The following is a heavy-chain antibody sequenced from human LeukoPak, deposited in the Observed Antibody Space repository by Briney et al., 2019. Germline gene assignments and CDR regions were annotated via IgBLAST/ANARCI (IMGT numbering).Heavy chain of an antibody. CDR1: GGSFSGYY. Sequence: PSETLSLTCAVYGGSFSGYYWSWIRQPTGKGLKWIGEINHSGSTNYYPSLKSRVTISVDTSKNQFSLKLSSVTAADTAVYYCASLDYYYDSSGYYSDYWGQGTLVTVSS. CDR2: INHSGST. D-gene: IGHD3-22*01. J-gene: IGHJ4*02. V-gene: IGHV4-34*01. CDR3: ASLDYYYDSSGYYSDY.